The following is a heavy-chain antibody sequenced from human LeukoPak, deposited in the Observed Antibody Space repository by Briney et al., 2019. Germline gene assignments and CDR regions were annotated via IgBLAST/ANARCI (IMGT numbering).Heavy chain of an antibody. J-gene: IGHJ4*02. V-gene: IGHV4-34*01. CDR3: ASRPYSSGWYLNY. CDR1: GGSFSGYY. Sequence: SETLSLACAVYGGSFSGYYWSWIRQPPGKGLEWIGEINHSGSTNYNPSLKSRVTISVDTSKNQFSLKLSSVTAADTAVYYCASRPYSSGWYLNYWGQGTLVTVSS. D-gene: IGHD6-19*01. CDR2: INHSGST.